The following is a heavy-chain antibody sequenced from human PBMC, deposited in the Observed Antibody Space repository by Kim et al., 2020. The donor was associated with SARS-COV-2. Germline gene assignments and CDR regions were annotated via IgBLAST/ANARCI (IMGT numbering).Heavy chain of an antibody. Sequence: GGSLRLSCAASGLTFSTCAMTWVRQAPGKGLEWVSSISGSADATYYADPVKGRFTISRDNSRNTLYLQMNSLRAEDTAMYYCAIHRTYSNSPIDYWGQGALVTVSS. D-gene: IGHD6-6*01. CDR3: AIHRTYSNSPIDY. J-gene: IGHJ4*02. V-gene: IGHV3-23*01. CDR1: GLTFSTCA. CDR2: ISGSADAT.